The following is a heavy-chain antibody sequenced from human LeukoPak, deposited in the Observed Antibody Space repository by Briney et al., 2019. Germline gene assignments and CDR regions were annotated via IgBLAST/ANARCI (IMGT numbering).Heavy chain of an antibody. J-gene: IGHJ6*02. CDR1: GFTFSSYW. D-gene: IGHD5-18*01. Sequence: PGGSLRLSCAASGFTFSSYWMSWVRQAPGKGLEWVGLTRNKANSYTTEYAASVKDRFTISRDDSKSSLYLQMNSLKAEDTAVYYCARGWSPRGYSFALRYYGMDVWGQGTTVTVSS. V-gene: IGHV3-72*01. CDR2: TRNKANSYTT. CDR3: ARGWSPRGYSFALRYYGMDV.